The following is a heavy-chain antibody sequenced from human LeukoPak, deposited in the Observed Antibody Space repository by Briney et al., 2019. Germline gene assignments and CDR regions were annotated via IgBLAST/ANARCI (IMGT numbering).Heavy chain of an antibody. Sequence: SETLSLTCTVSGGSISSYYWSWIRQPAGKGLEWIGRIYTSGSTNYNPSLKSRVTMSVDTSKNQFSLKLSSATAADTAVYYCARAHSGGSYYDFDYWGQGTLVTVSS. J-gene: IGHJ4*02. D-gene: IGHD1-26*01. CDR1: GGSISSYY. V-gene: IGHV4-4*07. CDR3: ARAHSGGSYYDFDY. CDR2: IYTSGST.